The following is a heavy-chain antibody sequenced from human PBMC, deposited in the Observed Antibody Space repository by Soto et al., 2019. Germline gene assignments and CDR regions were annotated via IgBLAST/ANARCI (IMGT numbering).Heavy chain of an antibody. D-gene: IGHD1-7*01. V-gene: IGHV4-61*01. CDR1: GGSVSSGSYY. CDR2: IYYSGST. CDR3: ARDVNWNYDSYGMDV. J-gene: IGHJ6*02. Sequence: SETLSLTCTVSGGSVSSGSYYWSWIRQPPGKGLEWIGYIYYSGSTNYNPSLKSRVTISVDTSKNQFSLKLSSVTAADTAVYYCARDVNWNYDSYGMDVWGQGTTVTVSS.